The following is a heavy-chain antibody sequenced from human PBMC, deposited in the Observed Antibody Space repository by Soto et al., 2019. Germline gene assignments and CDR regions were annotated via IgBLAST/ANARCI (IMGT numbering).Heavy chain of an antibody. J-gene: IGHJ3*02. Sequence: GESLKISCKGSGYSFTSYWIGWVRQMPGKGLEWMGIIYPGDSDTRYSPSFQGQVTISADKSISTAYLQWSSLKASDTAMYYCARYWRAYSYGSPGAFDIWGQGTMVTVSS. CDR1: GYSFTSYW. V-gene: IGHV5-51*01. D-gene: IGHD5-18*01. CDR3: ARYWRAYSYGSPGAFDI. CDR2: IYPGDSDT.